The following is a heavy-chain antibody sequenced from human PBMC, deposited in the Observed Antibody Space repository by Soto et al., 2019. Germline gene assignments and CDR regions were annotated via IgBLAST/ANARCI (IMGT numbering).Heavy chain of an antibody. D-gene: IGHD3-9*01. CDR1: GGSISSYY. J-gene: IGHJ4*02. CDR3: ARESRHYDILTGYYQSYFDY. Sequence: SETLSLTCTVSGGSISSYYWSWIRQPPGKGLEWIGYIYYSGSTNYNPSLKSRVTISVDTSKNQLSLKLSSVTAADTAVYYCARESRHYDILTGYYQSYFDYWGQGTLVTVSS. V-gene: IGHV4-59*01. CDR2: IYYSGST.